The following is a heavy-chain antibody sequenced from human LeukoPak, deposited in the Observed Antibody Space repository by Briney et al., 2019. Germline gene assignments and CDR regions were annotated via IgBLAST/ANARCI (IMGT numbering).Heavy chain of an antibody. D-gene: IGHD3-22*01. CDR1: GGSISNYY. J-gene: IGHJ2*01. V-gene: IGHV4-59*01. Sequence: SETLSLTCTVSGGSISNYYWNWIRQPPGKGLEWIGHIHYSGSTNYNSSLKSRVSISVHTSKNQFSLKLSSVTGVDTAVYYCARWRDYYDSSGYSYWYFDLWGRGTLVTVSA. CDR2: IHYSGST. CDR3: ARWRDYYDSSGYSYWYFDL.